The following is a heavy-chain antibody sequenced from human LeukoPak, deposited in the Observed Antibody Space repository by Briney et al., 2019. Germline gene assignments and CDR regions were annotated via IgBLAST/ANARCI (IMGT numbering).Heavy chain of an antibody. CDR3: ARAGYPYYYDSSGYYFSDY. Sequence: GGSLRLSCAASGFTFSDYYMSWIRQAPGKGLEWVSYISSSGSTIYYADSVKGRFTISRDNAKNSLYLQMNSLRAEDTAVYYCARAGYPYYYDSSGYYFSDYWGQGTLVTVSS. CDR2: ISSSGSTI. V-gene: IGHV3-11*01. CDR1: GFTFSDYY. J-gene: IGHJ4*02. D-gene: IGHD3-22*01.